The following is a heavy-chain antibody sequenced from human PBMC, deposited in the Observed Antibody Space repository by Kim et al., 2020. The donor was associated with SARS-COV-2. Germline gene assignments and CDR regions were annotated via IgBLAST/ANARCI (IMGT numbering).Heavy chain of an antibody. Sequence: GESLKISCKGSGYSFTSYWIGWVRQMPGKGLEWMGIIYPGDSDTRYSPSFQGQVTISADKSISTAYLQWISLKASDTAMYYCARHMGLNYDFWSGYYTGEAFDIWGQGTMVTVSS. D-gene: IGHD3-3*01. CDR3: ARHMGLNYDFWSGYYTGEAFDI. CDR2: IYPGDSDT. V-gene: IGHV5-51*01. CDR1: GYSFTSYW. J-gene: IGHJ3*02.